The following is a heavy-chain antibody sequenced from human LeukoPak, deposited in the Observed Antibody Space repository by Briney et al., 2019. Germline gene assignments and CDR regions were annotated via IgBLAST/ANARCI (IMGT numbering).Heavy chain of an antibody. Sequence: GASVTVSCKASGGTFSSYAISWVRQAPGQGLEWMGRIIPILGIANYAQKFQGRVTITADKSTSTAYMELSSLRSEDTAVYYCASSLAAHRLDYWGQGTLVTVSS. D-gene: IGHD6-13*01. CDR3: ASSLAAHRLDY. V-gene: IGHV1-69*04. CDR2: IIPILGIA. CDR1: GGTFSSYA. J-gene: IGHJ4*02.